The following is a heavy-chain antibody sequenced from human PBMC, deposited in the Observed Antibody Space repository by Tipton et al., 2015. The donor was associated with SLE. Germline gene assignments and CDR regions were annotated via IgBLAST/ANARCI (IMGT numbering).Heavy chain of an antibody. V-gene: IGHV4-39*07. J-gene: IGHJ4*02. CDR1: GGSISSKNYY. CDR2: IHYSGST. CDR3: ARGGASDIIDY. Sequence: LRLSCTVSGGSISSKNYYWGWIRQPPGKGLEWIGSIHYSGSTYDNPSFKSRVTISVDTSKNQFSLKLSSVTAADTAVYYCARGGASDIIDYWGQGTLVTVSS. D-gene: IGHD2-15*01.